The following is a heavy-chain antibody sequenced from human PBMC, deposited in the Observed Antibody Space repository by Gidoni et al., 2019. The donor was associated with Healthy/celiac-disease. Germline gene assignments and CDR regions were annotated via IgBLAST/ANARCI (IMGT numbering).Heavy chain of an antibody. CDR2: GSGGST. D-gene: IGHD3-3*01. J-gene: IGHJ4*02. V-gene: IGHV3-23*01. CDR3: AKDSSPYDFWSGYHHFAY. Sequence: GSGGSTYYADSVKGRFTISRDNSQNTLYLQMNSLRAEDTAVYYCAKDSSPYDFWSGYHHFAYWGQGTLVTVSS.